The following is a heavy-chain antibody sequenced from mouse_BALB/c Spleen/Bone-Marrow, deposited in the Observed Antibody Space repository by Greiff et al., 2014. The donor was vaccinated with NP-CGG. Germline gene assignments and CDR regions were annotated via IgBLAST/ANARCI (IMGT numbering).Heavy chain of an antibody. Sequence: QGQLKGSGAELGRPGSSVKIFCKASGYAFRSYWVNWGKQRPGQGLEWIGQIYPGDGDTNYNGKFKGKATLTADKSSSTAYMQLSSLTSEDSAVYFCARVRNWADYWGQGTTLTVSS. CDR2: IYPGDGDT. V-gene: IGHV1-80*01. D-gene: IGHD4-1*01. J-gene: IGHJ2*01. CDR3: ARVRNWADY. CDR1: GYAFRSYW.